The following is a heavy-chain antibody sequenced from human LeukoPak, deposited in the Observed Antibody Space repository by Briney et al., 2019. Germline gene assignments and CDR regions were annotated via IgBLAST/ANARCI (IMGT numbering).Heavy chain of an antibody. Sequence: GRSLRLSCAASGFTFDDYAMHWVRQAPGKGLEWVSGISWNSGSIGYADSVKGRFTISRDNAKNSLYLQMNSLRAEDTALYYCAKGYYYDSSGHFGYWGQGTLVTVSS. V-gene: IGHV3-9*01. CDR1: GFTFDDYA. J-gene: IGHJ4*02. CDR2: ISWNSGSI. D-gene: IGHD3-22*01. CDR3: AKGYYYDSSGHFGY.